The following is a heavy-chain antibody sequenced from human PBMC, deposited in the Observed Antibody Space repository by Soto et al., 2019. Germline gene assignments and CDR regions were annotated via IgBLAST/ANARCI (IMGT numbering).Heavy chain of an antibody. CDR3: ARAEIVVVPAAITGWFDP. D-gene: IGHD2-2*02. J-gene: IGHJ5*02. CDR1: GGTFSSYA. V-gene: IGHV1-69*06. Sequence: QVQLVQSGAEVKKPGSSVKVSCKASGGTFSSYAISWVRQAPGQGLEWMGGIIPIFGTANYAQKFQGRVTITADKSTRTAYMELSSLRSEDTAVYYCARAEIVVVPAAITGWFDPWGQGTLVTVSS. CDR2: IIPIFGTA.